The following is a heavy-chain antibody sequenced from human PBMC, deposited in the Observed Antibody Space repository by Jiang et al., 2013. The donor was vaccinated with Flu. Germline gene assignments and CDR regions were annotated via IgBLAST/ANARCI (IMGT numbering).Heavy chain of an antibody. CDR2: ISSSSSYT. J-gene: IGHJ6*02. CDR3: ARHTVSIAARIPGMDV. Sequence: GGGLVKPGGSLRLSCAASGFTFSDYYMSWIRQAPGKGLEWVSYISSSSSYTNYADSVKGRFTISRDNAKNSLYLQMNSLRAEDTAVYYCARHTVSIAARIPGMDVWGQGTTVTVSS. CDR1: GFTFSDYY. V-gene: IGHV3-11*06. D-gene: IGHD6-6*01.